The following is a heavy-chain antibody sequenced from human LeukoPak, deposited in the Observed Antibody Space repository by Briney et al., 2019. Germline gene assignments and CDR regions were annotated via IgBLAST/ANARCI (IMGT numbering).Heavy chain of an antibody. V-gene: IGHV3-23*01. CDR2: VSGSGGST. Sequence: GGSLRLSCAASGFTFSSYAMSWVRQAPGKGLEWVSAVSGSGGSTYYADSVKGRFTISRDNSKNTLYLQVNSLRAEDTAVYYCAKRGTYDSSGFNFDYWGQGTLVTVSS. D-gene: IGHD3-22*01. J-gene: IGHJ4*02. CDR3: AKRGTYDSSGFNFDY. CDR1: GFTFSSYA.